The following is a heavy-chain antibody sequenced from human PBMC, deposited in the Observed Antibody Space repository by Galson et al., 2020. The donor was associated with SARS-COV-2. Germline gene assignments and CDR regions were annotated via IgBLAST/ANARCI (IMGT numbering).Heavy chain of an antibody. D-gene: IGHD3-10*01. J-gene: IGHJ4*02. CDR2: VPSSGTT. CDR3: VRDGRTRTTTVQGSDY. V-gene: IGHV4-39*07. CDR1: GDSISSSAYF. Sequence: SETLSLTCTVSGDSISSSAYFWAWIRQAPGKGLEWIVSVPSSGTTYYNPSLRSRVSTSVDMSKNQFSLNLNFVTAADTAVYYCVRDGRTRTTTVQGSDYWGQGTLVTVSS.